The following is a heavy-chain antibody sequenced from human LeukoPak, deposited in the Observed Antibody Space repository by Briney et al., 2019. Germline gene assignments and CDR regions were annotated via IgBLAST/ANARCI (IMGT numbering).Heavy chain of an antibody. Sequence: GGSLRLSCAASGFTFSSYNMNWVRQAPGKGLEWVSSISSGSSYIYYADSVKGRFTISRDNAKNSLYLQMNSLRAEDTAVYYCARDAGDGYTYYFDYWGQGTLVTVSS. CDR3: ARDAGDGYTYYFDY. CDR2: ISSGSSYI. CDR1: GFTFSSYN. V-gene: IGHV3-21*01. J-gene: IGHJ4*02. D-gene: IGHD5-24*01.